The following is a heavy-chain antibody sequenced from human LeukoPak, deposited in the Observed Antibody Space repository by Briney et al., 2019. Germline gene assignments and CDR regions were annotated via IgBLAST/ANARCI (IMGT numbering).Heavy chain of an antibody. D-gene: IGHD3-16*01. CDR2: IYYSGST. CDR1: GGSISSYY. Sequence: SETLSLTCTVSGGSISSYYWSWMRQPPGKGLEWIGYIYYSGSTNYNPSLKSRVTISVDTSKNQFSLKLSSVTAADTAVYYCARQKGGLIDYWGQGTLVTVSS. CDR3: ARQKGGLIDY. J-gene: IGHJ4*02. V-gene: IGHV4-59*08.